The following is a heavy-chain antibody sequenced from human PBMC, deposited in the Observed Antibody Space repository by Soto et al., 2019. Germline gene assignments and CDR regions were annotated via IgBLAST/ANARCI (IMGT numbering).Heavy chain of an antibody. CDR1: GGTFSSYA. CDR2: IIPIFGTA. J-gene: IGHJ3*02. Sequence: GASVKVSCKASGGTFSSYAISWVRQAPGQGLEWMGGIIPIFGTANYAQKFQGRVTITADESTSTAYMELSSLRSEDTAVYYCARAFGNDLVATILPMAFDIWGQGTMVTVSS. V-gene: IGHV1-69*13. CDR3: ARAFGNDLVATILPMAFDI. D-gene: IGHD5-12*01.